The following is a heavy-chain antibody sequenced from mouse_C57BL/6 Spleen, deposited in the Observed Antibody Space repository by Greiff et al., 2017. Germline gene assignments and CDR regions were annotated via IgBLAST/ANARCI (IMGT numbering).Heavy chain of an antibody. CDR3: ALTGYSNYFFDY. CDR1: GFTFSDYG. CDR2: ISSGSSTI. Sequence: EVQLVESGGGLVKPGGSLKLSCAASGFTFSDYGMHWVRQAPEKGLEWVAYISSGSSTIYYADTVKGRFTISRDNAKNTLFLQMTSLRSEDTAILVCALTGYSNYFFDYWGQGTTLTVSS. J-gene: IGHJ2*01. V-gene: IGHV5-17*01. D-gene: IGHD2-5*01.